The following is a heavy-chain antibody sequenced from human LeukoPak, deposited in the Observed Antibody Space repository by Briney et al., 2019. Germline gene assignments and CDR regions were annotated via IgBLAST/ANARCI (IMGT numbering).Heavy chain of an antibody. Sequence: PSETLSLTCTVSGGSISSYYWSSIRQPPGKGLEWLGYIYYSVSTNYNPSLKSRSTISVDTSKNQLCLKLSSVTAGETAVYYCARVSVWGSYRLYYFDYWGQGTLVTASS. CDR3: ARVSVWGSYRLYYFDY. D-gene: IGHD3-16*02. V-gene: IGHV4-59*01. CDR2: IYYSVST. CDR1: GGSISSYY. J-gene: IGHJ4*02.